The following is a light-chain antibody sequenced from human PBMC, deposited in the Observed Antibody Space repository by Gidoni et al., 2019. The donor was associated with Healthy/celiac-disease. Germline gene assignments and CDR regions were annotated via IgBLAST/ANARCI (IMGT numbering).Light chain of an antibody. CDR2: AAS. J-gene: IGKJ3*01. CDR3: QQSYSTPFFT. CDR1: QSISSY. V-gene: IGKV1-39*01. Sequence: DIQMTQSPSSLSASVGDRVTITCRASQSISSYLNWYQQKPGKAPKLLIYAASSLQSGVPSRFSGSGSGTDFTITISSLQPEDFATYYCQQSYSTPFFTFXPXTKVDIK.